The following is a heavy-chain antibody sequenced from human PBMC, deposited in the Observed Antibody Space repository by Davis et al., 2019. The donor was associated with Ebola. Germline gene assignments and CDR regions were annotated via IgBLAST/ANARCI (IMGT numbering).Heavy chain of an antibody. CDR2: IYSGDSDT. CDR3: ARSVVVTAMPYFDY. V-gene: IGHV5-51*01. J-gene: IGHJ4*02. Sequence: PGGSLRLSCRGSGYRFTSYWIGWVRQMPGKGLEWMGIIYSGDSDTRYSPSFQGQVTISADKSISSAYLQWSSLKASDTAMYYCARSVVVTAMPYFDYWGQGTLVTVSS. CDR1: GYRFTSYW. D-gene: IGHD2-21*02.